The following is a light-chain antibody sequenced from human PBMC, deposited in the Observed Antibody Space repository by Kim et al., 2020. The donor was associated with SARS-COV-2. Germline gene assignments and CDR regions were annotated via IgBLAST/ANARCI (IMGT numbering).Light chain of an antibody. V-gene: IGLV6-57*04. CDR1: SDSIDSNY. Sequence: NFMLTQPHSVSESPGKTVTISCTRSSDSIDSNYVQWYQQRPGSAPTTVIYEDNQRPSGVPDRFSGSIDSSSNSASLTISGLKTEDEADYYCQSYDSSNVVFGGGTQLTVL. J-gene: IGLJ2*01. CDR2: EDN. CDR3: QSYDSSNVV.